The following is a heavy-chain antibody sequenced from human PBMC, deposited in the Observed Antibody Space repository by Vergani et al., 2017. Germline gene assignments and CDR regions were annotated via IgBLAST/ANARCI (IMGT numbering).Heavy chain of an antibody. D-gene: IGHD1-1*01. CDR2: IYYSGST. J-gene: IGHJ6*02. V-gene: IGHV4-34*01. Sequence: QVQLQQWGAGLLKPSETLSLTCAVYGGSFSGYYWSWIRQPPGKGLEWIGSIYYSGSTYYNPSLKSRVTISVDTSKNQFSLKLSSVTAADTAVYYCARLDQYGMDVWGQGTTVTVSS. CDR3: ARLDQYGMDV. CDR1: GGSFSGYY.